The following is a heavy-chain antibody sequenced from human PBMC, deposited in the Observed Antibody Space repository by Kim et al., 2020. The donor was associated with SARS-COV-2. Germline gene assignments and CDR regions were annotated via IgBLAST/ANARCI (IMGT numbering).Heavy chain of an antibody. D-gene: IGHD3-22*01. CDR1: GFTFSNAW. CDR3: TTGVPYYYDSSGYYSYFDY. CDR2: IKSKTDGGTT. Sequence: GGSLRLSCAASGFTFSNAWMSWVRQAPGKGLEWVGRIKSKTDGGTTDYAAPVKGRFTISRDDSKNTLYLQMNSLKTEDTAVYYCTTGVPYYYDSSGYYSYFDYWGQGTLVTVSS. V-gene: IGHV3-15*01. J-gene: IGHJ4*02.